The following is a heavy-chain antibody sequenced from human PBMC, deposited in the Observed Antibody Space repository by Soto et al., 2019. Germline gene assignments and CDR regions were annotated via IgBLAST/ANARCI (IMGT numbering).Heavy chain of an antibody. Sequence: QVRLQESGPGLVKPSETLSLTCTVSGGSLSTYYWSWIRQPPGKGLEWIVYMSYSGSSNYNPSLNSRVTMSVDTSKNQVSLKLSSVTAADTAVYYCAKTRITSTAATFDPWGQGTLVTVSS. J-gene: IGHJ5*02. CDR2: MSYSGSS. V-gene: IGHV4-59*01. CDR3: AKTRITSTAATFDP. CDR1: GGSLSTYY. D-gene: IGHD1-20*01.